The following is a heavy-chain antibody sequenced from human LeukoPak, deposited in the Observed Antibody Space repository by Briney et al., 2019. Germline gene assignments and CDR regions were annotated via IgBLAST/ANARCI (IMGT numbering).Heavy chain of an antibody. CDR1: GFSFRKYF. V-gene: IGHV3-7*01. CDR3: ASSFTPYYYDV. J-gene: IGHJ4*02. Sequence: GGSLRLSCAASGFSFRKYFMSWARQAPGKGLEWVATISNDASATTYGDSVWGRVTISRDNAQNSVFLQMHSLRAGDTAVYYRASSFTPYYYDVWGQGILVTVSS. CDR2: ISNDASAT. D-gene: IGHD2-15*01.